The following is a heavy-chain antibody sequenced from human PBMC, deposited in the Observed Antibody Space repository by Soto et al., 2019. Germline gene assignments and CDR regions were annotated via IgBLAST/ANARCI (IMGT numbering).Heavy chain of an antibody. V-gene: IGHV3-15*05. CDR1: GFTFNNAW. CDR3: TASADDTFLHV. J-gene: IGHJ4*02. Sequence: SLCISCAASGFTFNNAWMSWVRPAPGTGLEWVGRVKSESDGGTAAYASPVKGRFTISRDDSEHTAYLQMNSLDPEDTAVYYCTASADDTFLHVWAQGSLVTVSS. CDR2: VKSESDGGTA. D-gene: IGHD3-3*02.